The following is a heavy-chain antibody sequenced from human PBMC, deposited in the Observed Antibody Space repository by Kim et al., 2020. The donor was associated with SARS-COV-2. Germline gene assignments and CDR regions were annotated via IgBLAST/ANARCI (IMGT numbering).Heavy chain of an antibody. CDR1: GFTFTSSA. Sequence: SVKVSCKASGFTFTSSAMQWVRQARGQRLEWIGWIVVGSGNTNYAQKFQERVTITRDMSTSTAYMELSSLRSEDTAVYYCAAVVGGPWYGMDVWGQGTTVTVSS. CDR3: AAVVGGPWYGMDV. V-gene: IGHV1-58*02. D-gene: IGHD2-15*01. J-gene: IGHJ6*02. CDR2: IVVGSGNT.